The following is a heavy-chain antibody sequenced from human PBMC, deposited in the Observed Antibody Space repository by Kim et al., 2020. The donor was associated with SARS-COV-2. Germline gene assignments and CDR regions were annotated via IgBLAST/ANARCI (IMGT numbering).Heavy chain of an antibody. Sequence: ASVKGRFTISRDDSKNSLYLQMNSLKTEDTAVYYCAISTAAAALDAFDIWGQGTMVTVSS. J-gene: IGHJ3*02. V-gene: IGHV3-72*01. D-gene: IGHD6-13*01. CDR3: AISTAAAALDAFDI.